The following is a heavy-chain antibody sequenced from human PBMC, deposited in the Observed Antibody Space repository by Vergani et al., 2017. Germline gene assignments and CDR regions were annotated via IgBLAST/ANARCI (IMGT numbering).Heavy chain of an antibody. CDR2: IYWNDDK. V-gene: IGHV2-5*01. CDR3: AHXEIFDDNYEYFDY. J-gene: IGHJ4*02. D-gene: IGHD4-11*01. CDR1: GFPVSSSGVG. Sequence: QITLKESGPTLVKPTQTLTLTCTVSGFPVSSSGVGVAWIRQPPGKALECLAIIYWNDDKRYSPSLMGRLTIAKDTSRNQVVLTMTNMDPVDTATYYCAHXEIFDDNYEYFDYWGPGTLVTVSS.